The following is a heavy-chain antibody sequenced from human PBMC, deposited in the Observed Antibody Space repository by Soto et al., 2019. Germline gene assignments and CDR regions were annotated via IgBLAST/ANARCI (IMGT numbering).Heavy chain of an antibody. CDR2: ISYDGSNK. D-gene: IGHD6-19*01. J-gene: IGHJ2*01. CDR1: GFTFSSYV. CDR3: ARDCIAVPDSEEGDWCFDL. Sequence: QVQLVESGGGVVQPGRSLRLSCAASGFTFSSYVMHWVRQAPGKGLEWVAVISYDGSNKYYADSVKGRFTISRDNSKNTLYLQMNSLRPDDTAVFYCARDCIAVPDSEEGDWCFDLWGRGTLVTVSS. V-gene: IGHV3-30-3*01.